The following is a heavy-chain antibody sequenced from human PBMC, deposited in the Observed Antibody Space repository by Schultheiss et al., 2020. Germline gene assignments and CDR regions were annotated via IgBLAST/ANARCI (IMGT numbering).Heavy chain of an antibody. CDR3: GKDMKPGGMDV. V-gene: IGHV3-9*01. J-gene: IGHJ6*02. D-gene: IGHD1-14*01. Sequence: GGSLRLSCAASGFTFDDYAMHWVRQAPGKGLEWVSGISWNSGSIGYADSVKGRFTISRDNANNSLYLQMNSLRAEDTAVYYCGKDMKPGGMDVWGQGTTVTVSS. CDR1: GFTFDDYA. CDR2: ISWNSGSI.